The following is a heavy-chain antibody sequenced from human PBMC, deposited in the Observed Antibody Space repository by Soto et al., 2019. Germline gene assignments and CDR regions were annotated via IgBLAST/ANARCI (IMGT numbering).Heavy chain of an antibody. J-gene: IGHJ4*02. V-gene: IGHV5-51*01. CDR2: IYPGDYET. D-gene: IGHD6-13*01. Sequence: PGESLKISCHCSGYTFSNFWIALVLQLPGKGLEWMGIIYPGDYETRYSPSFHGKVTISADRSIGTAYLQWSSLEASDSAFYFCARSPRSSPYFDYWGQGALVTVSS. CDR3: ARSPRSSPYFDY. CDR1: GYTFSNFW.